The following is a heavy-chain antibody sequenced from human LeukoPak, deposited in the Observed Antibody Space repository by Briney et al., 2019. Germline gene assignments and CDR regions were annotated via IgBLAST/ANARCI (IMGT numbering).Heavy chain of an antibody. J-gene: IGHJ3*02. V-gene: IGHV4-39*01. CDR3: ARHEGITMIVVSRGDAFDI. CDR1: GGSISSSSYY. CDR2: IYYSGST. D-gene: IGHD3-22*01. Sequence: PSETLSLTCTVSGGSISSSSYYWGWIRQPPGKGLEWIGSIYYSGSTYYNPSLKSRVTISVDTSKNQFSPKLSSVTAADTAVYYCARHEGITMIVVSRGDAFDIWGQGTMVTVSS.